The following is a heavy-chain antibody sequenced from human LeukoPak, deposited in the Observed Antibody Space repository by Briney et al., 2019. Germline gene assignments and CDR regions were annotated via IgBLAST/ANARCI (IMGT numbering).Heavy chain of an antibody. D-gene: IGHD5-12*01. CDR3: ARDTNSGYG. V-gene: IGHV3-66*01. J-gene: IGHJ4*02. CDR1: GFNVSSNY. Sequence: PGGSLRLSCAASGFNVSSNYMSWVRQAPGKGLEWVSVIYSGGSTYYADSVKGRFTISRDNSKNTLYLQLNSLRVEDTGVYYCARDTNSGYGWGQGTLVTVSS. CDR2: IYSGGST.